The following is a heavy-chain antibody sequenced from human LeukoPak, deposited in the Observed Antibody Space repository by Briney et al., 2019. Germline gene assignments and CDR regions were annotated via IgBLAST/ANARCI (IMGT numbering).Heavy chain of an antibody. CDR3: ARGDFWSPFDAFDI. CDR2: INHSGST. Sequence: SETLSLTCAVYGGSFSGYYWSWIRQPPGKGLEWIGEINHSGSTNYNPSLKSRVTISVDTSKNQFSLKLSSVTAADTAVYYCARGDFWSPFDAFDIWGQGTMVTVSS. J-gene: IGHJ3*02. CDR1: GGSFSGYY. V-gene: IGHV4-34*01. D-gene: IGHD3-3*01.